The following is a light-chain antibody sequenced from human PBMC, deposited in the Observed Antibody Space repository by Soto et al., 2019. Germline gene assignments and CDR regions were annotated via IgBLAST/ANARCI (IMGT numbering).Light chain of an antibody. V-gene: IGKV1-9*01. CDR2: AAS. J-gene: IGKJ4*01. CDR1: QGISSY. Sequence: IQLTQSPSSLSASVGDRVTITCRASQGISSYLAWYQQKPGKAPKLLIYAASTLQSGVPSRFSGSGSWEDFTLTNRSPQPEDFSTYYCQQLSTYPLTFGGGNKVEIK. CDR3: QQLSTYPLT.